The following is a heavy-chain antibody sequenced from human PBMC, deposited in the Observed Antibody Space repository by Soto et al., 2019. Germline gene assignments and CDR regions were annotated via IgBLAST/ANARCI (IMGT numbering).Heavy chain of an antibody. Sequence: SETLSLTCTVSGGSISSGGYYWSWIRQHPGKGLEWIGYIYYSGSTYYNPSLKSRVTISVDTSKNQFSLKLSSVTAADTAVYYCARSRGYSYGYGGYYYGMDVWGQGTTVTVSS. J-gene: IGHJ6*02. CDR3: ARSRGYSYGYGGYYYGMDV. CDR2: IYYSGST. CDR1: GGSISSGGYY. D-gene: IGHD5-18*01. V-gene: IGHV4-31*03.